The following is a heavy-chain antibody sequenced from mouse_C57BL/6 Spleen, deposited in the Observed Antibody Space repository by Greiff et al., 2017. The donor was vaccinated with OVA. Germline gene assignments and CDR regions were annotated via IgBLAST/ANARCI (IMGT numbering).Heavy chain of an antibody. J-gene: IGHJ2*01. CDR1: GYTFTSYW. V-gene: IGHV1-50*01. Sequence: VKLQQPGAELVKPGASVKLSCKASGYTFTSYWMQWVKQRPGQGLEWIGEIDPSDSYTNYNQKFKGKATLTVDTSSSTAYMQLSSLTSEDSAVYYCARGYYGSRGYWGQGTTLTVSS. D-gene: IGHD1-1*01. CDR2: IDPSDSYT. CDR3: ARGYYGSRGY.